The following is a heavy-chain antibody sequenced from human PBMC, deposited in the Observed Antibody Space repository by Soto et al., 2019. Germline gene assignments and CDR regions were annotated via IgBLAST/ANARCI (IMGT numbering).Heavy chain of an antibody. J-gene: IGHJ6*02. CDR3: ARGLRNYYGVDV. Sequence: EVQLVESGGGLDQPGGSLRLSCVASGFTFSDYWIHWVRQAPGKGLVWVSRIKFDGSFTSHADSVKGRFTISRDNARNTVHLQMDSLRAEDTGVYYCARGLRNYYGVDVWGQGTTVTVSS. D-gene: IGHD4-17*01. CDR2: IKFDGSFT. V-gene: IGHV3-74*01. CDR1: GFTFSDYW.